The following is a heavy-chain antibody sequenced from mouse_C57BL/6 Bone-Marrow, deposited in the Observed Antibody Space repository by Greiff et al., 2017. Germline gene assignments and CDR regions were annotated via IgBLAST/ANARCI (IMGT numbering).Heavy chain of an antibody. CDR2: IYPGSGST. V-gene: IGHV1-55*01. Sequence: VQLVDSGAELVKPGASVKMSCKASGYTFTSYWITWVKQRPGQGLEWIGDIYPGSGSTNYNEKFKSKATLTVDTSSSTAYMQLSSLTSEDSAVYYCARRVYFDYWGQGTTLTVSS. CDR3: ARRVYFDY. J-gene: IGHJ2*01. CDR1: GYTFTSYW.